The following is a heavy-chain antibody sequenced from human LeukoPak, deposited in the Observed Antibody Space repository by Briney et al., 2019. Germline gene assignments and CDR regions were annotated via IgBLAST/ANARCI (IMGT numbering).Heavy chain of an antibody. CDR1: GDSISNYY. D-gene: IGHD3-10*01. Sequence: SETLSLTCTVSGDSISNYYWSWIRQPPGKGLEWIGEINHSGSTNYNPSLKSRVTISVDTSKNQFSLKLSSVTAADTAVYYCARLGRFGVELDIWGQGTMVTVSS. CDR3: ARLGRFGVELDI. V-gene: IGHV4-34*01. CDR2: INHSGST. J-gene: IGHJ3*02.